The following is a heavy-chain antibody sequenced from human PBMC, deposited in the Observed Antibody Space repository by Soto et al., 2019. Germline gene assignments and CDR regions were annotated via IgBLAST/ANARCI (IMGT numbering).Heavy chain of an antibody. J-gene: IGHJ3*02. CDR3: ARAFGSQDAFDI. V-gene: IGHV3-53*01. Sequence: GGSLRLSCVASGFTVSSYYMSWVRQAPGKGLECVSVIYSGGSTCYADSGKSRFTISRDNSKNTLYRQMINVRAEDTAVYYGARAFGSQDAFDIWGQGTMVTVSS. CDR1: GFTVSSYY. CDR2: IYSGGST. D-gene: IGHD3-10*01.